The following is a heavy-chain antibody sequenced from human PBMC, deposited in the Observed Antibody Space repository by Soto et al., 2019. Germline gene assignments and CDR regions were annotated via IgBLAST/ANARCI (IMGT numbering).Heavy chain of an antibody. Sequence: SETLSLTCTVSGGSISSYYWSWIRQPPGKGLEWIGYIYYSGSTNYNPSLKSRVTISVDTSKNQFSLKLSSVTAADTAVYYCARRLLLTPYYYMDCWGKGTKVTVSS. V-gene: IGHV4-59*01. CDR2: IYYSGST. CDR3: ARRLLLTPYYYMDC. J-gene: IGHJ6*03. D-gene: IGHD2-15*01. CDR1: GGSISSYY.